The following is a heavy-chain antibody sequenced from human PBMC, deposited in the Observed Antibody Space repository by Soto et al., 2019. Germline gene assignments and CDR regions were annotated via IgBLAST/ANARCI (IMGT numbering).Heavy chain of an antibody. CDR2: LTGSGGST. CDR3: AGGGTSGNYAFDI. CDR1: GFTFSSYA. J-gene: IGHJ3*02. V-gene: IGHV3-23*01. Sequence: DVQLLESGGGLVQPGGSLRLSCAASGFTFSSYAMSWVRQAPGKGLAWVSSLTGSGGSTYYADSVKGRFTISRDNSRDTLDLQMNSLRAEDTAVYYGAGGGTSGNYAFDIWGQGTLVTVSS. D-gene: IGHD2-8*01.